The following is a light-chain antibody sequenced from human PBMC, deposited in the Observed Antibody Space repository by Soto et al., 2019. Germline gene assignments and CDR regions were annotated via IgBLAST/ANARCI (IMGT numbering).Light chain of an antibody. V-gene: IGKV3-11*01. CDR1: QNVSTY. Sequence: EIVLTQSPATLSLSPGERVTLSCRASQNVSTYLAWYQQKPGQAPRLLIYDASDRATGIPARFSGSGSGTDFTLTISRPEHEDSAVYYCQQRTNWLTFGPGTKVDIK. J-gene: IGKJ3*01. CDR3: QQRTNWLT. CDR2: DAS.